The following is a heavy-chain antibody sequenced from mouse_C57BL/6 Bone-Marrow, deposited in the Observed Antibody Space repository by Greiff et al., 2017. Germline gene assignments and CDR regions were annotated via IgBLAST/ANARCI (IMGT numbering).Heavy chain of an antibody. Sequence: EVKLVESGEGLVKPGGSLKLSCAASGFTFSSYAMSWVRQTPEKRLEWVAYISSGGDYIYYADTVKGRFTISRDNARNTLYLQMSSLKSEDTAMYYCTRDPPTGPFAYWGQGTLVTVAA. V-gene: IGHV5-9-1*02. CDR3: TRDPPTGPFAY. J-gene: IGHJ3*01. D-gene: IGHD4-1*02. CDR2: ISSGGDYI. CDR1: GFTFSSYA.